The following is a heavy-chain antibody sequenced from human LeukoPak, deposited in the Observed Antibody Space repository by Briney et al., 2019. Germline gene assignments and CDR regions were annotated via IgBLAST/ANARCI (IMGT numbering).Heavy chain of an antibody. V-gene: IGHV4-38-2*02. D-gene: IGHD1-26*01. Sequence: SETLSLTCTVSAYSISSGYYWGWIRQPPGKGLEWIGEINHSGSTTYNPSLKSRVTISVDTSKNQFSLKLSSVTAADTAVYYCARASRVGAIDYWGQGTLVTVSS. J-gene: IGHJ4*02. CDR3: ARASRVGAIDY. CDR1: AYSISSGYY. CDR2: INHSGST.